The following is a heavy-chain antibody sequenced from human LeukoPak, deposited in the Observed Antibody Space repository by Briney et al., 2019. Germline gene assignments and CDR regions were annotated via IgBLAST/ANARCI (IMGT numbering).Heavy chain of an antibody. J-gene: IGHJ4*02. CDR3: ARGEQLNYFDY. V-gene: IGHV3-48*03. CDR1: GFTFSSYE. D-gene: IGHD1-26*01. Sequence: GGSLRLSCAASGFTFSSYEMSWVRQAPGKGLEWVSYISSRGTTEKYADSVKGRFTISRDNARTSLYLQMNSLRAEDTAVYYCARGEQLNYFDYWGQGTLVTVSS. CDR2: ISSRGTTE.